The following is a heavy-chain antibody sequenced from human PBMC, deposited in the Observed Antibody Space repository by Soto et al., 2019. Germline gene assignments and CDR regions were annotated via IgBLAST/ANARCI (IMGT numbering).Heavy chain of an antibody. D-gene: IGHD3-3*01. CDR1: GYTFTRYD. J-gene: IGHJ3*02. Sequence: ASVKVSCKASGYTFTRYDINWVRQATGQGLEWMGWMNPNSGNTGYAQKFLGRVTMTRNTSISTAYMELSSLRSEDTAVYYCARGDILEWFTDAFDIWGQGTMVTVSS. V-gene: IGHV1-8*01. CDR3: ARGDILEWFTDAFDI. CDR2: MNPNSGNT.